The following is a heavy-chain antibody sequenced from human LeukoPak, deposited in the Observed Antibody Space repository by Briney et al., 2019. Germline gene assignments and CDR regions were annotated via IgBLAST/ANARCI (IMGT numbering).Heavy chain of an antibody. Sequence: SETLSLTCTVSGGSISSYYWSWIRQPAGKGLEWIGRIYTSGSTNYNPSFKSRVTMSVDTSKNQFSLKLSSVTAADTAVYYCARDYDFWSGPTFDPWGQGTLVTVSS. D-gene: IGHD3-3*01. J-gene: IGHJ5*02. CDR2: IYTSGST. V-gene: IGHV4-4*07. CDR3: ARDYDFWSGPTFDP. CDR1: GGSISSYY.